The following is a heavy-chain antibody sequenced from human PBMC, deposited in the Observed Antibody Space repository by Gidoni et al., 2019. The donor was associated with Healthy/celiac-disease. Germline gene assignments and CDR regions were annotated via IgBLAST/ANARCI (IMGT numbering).Heavy chain of an antibody. D-gene: IGHD3-10*01. V-gene: IGHV3-30*04. Sequence: QVQLVESGGGVVQPGRPLRLSCAASGFTFSSYAMHWVRQAPGKGLEVVAVISYDGSNKYYADSVKGRFTISRDNSKNTLYLQMNSLRAEDTAVYYCARDKLLWFGELFPDYWGQGTLVTVSS. CDR3: ARDKLLWFGELFPDY. J-gene: IGHJ4*02. CDR1: GFTFSSYA. CDR2: ISYDGSNK.